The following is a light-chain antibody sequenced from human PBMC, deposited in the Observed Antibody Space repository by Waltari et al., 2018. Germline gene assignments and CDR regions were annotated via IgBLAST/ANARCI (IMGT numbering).Light chain of an antibody. J-gene: IGKJ1*01. CDR2: DAS. Sequence: EIVLTQSPGTLSLSPGERATLSCRASESIGRTLAWYQQKPGQPPRLLVYDASSRATGVPCRFSGSGSGTDFSLTISRLEPEDFAVYYCQKYGTRPATFGQGTKVEIK. CDR1: ESIGRT. CDR3: QKYGTRPAT. V-gene: IGKV3-20*01.